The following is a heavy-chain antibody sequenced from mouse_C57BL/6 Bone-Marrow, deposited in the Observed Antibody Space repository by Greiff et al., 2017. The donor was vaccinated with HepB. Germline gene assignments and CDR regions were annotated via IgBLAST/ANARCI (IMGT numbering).Heavy chain of an antibody. J-gene: IGHJ4*01. CDR3: ARHPVTTGYAMDY. V-gene: IGHV1-81*01. CDR1: GYTFTSYG. D-gene: IGHD1-1*01. Sequence: QVHVKQSGAELARPGASVKLSCKASGYTFTSYGISWVKQRTGQGLEWIGEIYPRSGNTYYNEKFKGKATLTADKSSSTAYMELRSLTSEDSAVYFCARHPVTTGYAMDYWGQGTSVTVSS. CDR2: IYPRSGNT.